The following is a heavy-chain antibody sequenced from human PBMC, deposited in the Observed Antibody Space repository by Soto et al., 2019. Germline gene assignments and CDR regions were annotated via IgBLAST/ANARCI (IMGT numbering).Heavy chain of an antibody. Sequence: GGSLRLSCAAPGFHFRRYWMHWVRQDSGKGLVWVSRINGDGSSTSYADSVKGRFTISRDNAKNTLYLQMNSLRAEDTAVYYCVSLVERSDIAFDIWGQGTMVTV. CDR1: GFHFRRYW. V-gene: IGHV3-74*01. D-gene: IGHD6-6*01. CDR3: VSLVERSDIAFDI. CDR2: INGDGSST. J-gene: IGHJ3*02.